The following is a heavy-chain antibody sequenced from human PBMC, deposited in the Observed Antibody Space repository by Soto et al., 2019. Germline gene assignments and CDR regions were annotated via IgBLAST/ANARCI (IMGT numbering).Heavy chain of an antibody. CDR3: ARGVVGATDIWFDP. CDR2: ISAYNGNT. V-gene: IGHV1-18*01. CDR1: CYTFTSYG. J-gene: IGHJ5*02. Sequence: SVKVSCKASCYTFTSYGISWVRQAPVQGLEWMGWISAYNGNTNYAQKLQGRVTMTTDTSTSTAYMELRSLRSDDTAVYYCARGVVGATDIWFDPWGQGTLVTVYS. D-gene: IGHD1-26*01.